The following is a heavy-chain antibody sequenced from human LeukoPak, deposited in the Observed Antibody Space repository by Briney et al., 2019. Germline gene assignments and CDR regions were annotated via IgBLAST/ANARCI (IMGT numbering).Heavy chain of an antibody. D-gene: IGHD6-13*01. V-gene: IGHV1-18*01. CDR2: VSAYNGNT. Sequence: ASVKVSCKASGYFFTNYGISWVRQAPGQGLEWMGWVSAYNGNTNYAQNLLGRVTMTTDTSTRTAYMELRSLRSDDTAVYYCARDLGGSSWLGGIWGQGTLVTVSS. CDR3: ARDLGGSSWLGGI. J-gene: IGHJ4*02. CDR1: GYFFTNYG.